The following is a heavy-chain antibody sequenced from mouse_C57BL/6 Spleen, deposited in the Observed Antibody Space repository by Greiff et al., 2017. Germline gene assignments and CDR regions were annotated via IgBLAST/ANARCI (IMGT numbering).Heavy chain of an antibody. CDR1: GYTFTSYW. V-gene: IGHV1-64*01. D-gene: IGHD1-1*01. CDR3: AHYYGSSQYYYAMDY. Sequence: QVQLQQPGAELVKPGASVKLSCKASGYTFTSYWMHWVKQRPGQGLEWIGMIHPNSGSTNYNEKFKSKATLTVDKSSSTAYMQLSSLTSEDSAVYYCAHYYGSSQYYYAMDYWGQGTSVTVAS. J-gene: IGHJ4*01. CDR2: IHPNSGST.